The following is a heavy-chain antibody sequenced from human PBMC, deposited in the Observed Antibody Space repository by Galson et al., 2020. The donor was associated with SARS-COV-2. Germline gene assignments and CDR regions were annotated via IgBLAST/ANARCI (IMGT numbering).Heavy chain of an antibody. CDR2: ISYDGSNK. J-gene: IGHJ4*02. CDR3: ARTYSGSYLYYFDY. Sequence: GESLKIPCAASGFTFSSYAMHWVRPAPGKGLEWVAVISYDGSNKYYADSVKGRFTISRDNSKNTLYLQMNSLRAEDTAVYYCARTYSGSYLYYFDYWGQGTLVTVSS. D-gene: IGHD1-26*01. CDR1: GFTFSSYA. V-gene: IGHV3-30-3*01.